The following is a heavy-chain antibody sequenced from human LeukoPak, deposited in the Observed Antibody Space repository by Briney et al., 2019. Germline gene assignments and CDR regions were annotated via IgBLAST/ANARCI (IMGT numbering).Heavy chain of an antibody. Sequence: SETLSLTCTVSGGSISSYYWSWIPQPPGEGLEWIGYIYYSGSTNYNPSLKSRVTISVDTSKNQFSLKLSSVTAADTAVYYCARAGVATIGIDYWGQGTLVTVSS. J-gene: IGHJ4*02. CDR1: GGSISSYY. CDR3: ARAGVATIGIDY. V-gene: IGHV4-59*01. CDR2: IYYSGST. D-gene: IGHD5-12*01.